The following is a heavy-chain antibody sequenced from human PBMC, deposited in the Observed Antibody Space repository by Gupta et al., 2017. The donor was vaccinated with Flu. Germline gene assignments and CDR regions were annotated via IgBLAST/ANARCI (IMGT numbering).Heavy chain of an antibody. CDR2: MNPNSGNT. D-gene: IGHD3-3*01. CDR3: ARRPSGLPGFGAFDI. Sequence: QVQLVQSGAEVKKPGASVKVSCKASGYTFTSYDINWVRQATGQGLEWMGWMNPNSGNTGYAQNFQGRVTMTMNTSISTAYMELSSLSPEDTAVYDWARRPSGLPGFGAFDIWCQGTMV. CDR1: GYTFTSYD. J-gene: IGHJ3*02. V-gene: IGHV1-8*01.